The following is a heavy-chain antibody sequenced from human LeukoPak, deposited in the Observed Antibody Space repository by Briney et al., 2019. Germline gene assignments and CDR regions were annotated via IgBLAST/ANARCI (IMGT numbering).Heavy chain of an antibody. CDR3: AKDVWWSVS. J-gene: IGHJ5*02. D-gene: IGHD2-8*02. V-gene: IGHV3-23*01. Sequence: GGSLRLSCVASGFTFSNHAMTWVRQAPGRGLEWVSAISADAVDTFYAPSVKGRFTISRDNSKNTMYLQINSLRAEDTAIYYCAKDVWWSVSWGQGTLVTVSS. CDR1: GFTFSNHA. CDR2: ISADAVDT.